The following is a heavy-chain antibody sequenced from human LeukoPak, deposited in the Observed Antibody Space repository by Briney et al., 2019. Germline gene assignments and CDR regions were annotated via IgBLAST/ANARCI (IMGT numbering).Heavy chain of an antibody. CDR3: ARDAEGGYYDL. V-gene: IGHV3-7*01. J-gene: IGHJ4*02. Sequence: GGSLRLSCVPSRFTFRNSLLTGVRPAAGRGGEGVAKVDKSGWGKYLVDSLQGSFAISSDYASNSVFLQMDSLRAEDISVYYCARDAEGGYYDLCGQGTPVTVSS. D-gene: IGHD3-16*01. CDR1: RFTFRNSL. CDR2: VDKSGWGK.